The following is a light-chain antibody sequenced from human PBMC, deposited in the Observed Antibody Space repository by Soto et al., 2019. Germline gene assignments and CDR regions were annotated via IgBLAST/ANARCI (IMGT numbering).Light chain of an antibody. V-gene: IGLV4-69*01. J-gene: IGLJ2*01. Sequence: QSVLTQSPSASASLGASVKLTCTLSSGHSSYAIAWHQQQPEKGPRYLMKLNSDGSHSKGDGIPDRFSGSSSGAERYLTISSLQSEDEADYYCQILCTGIVVFGGGTKLTVL. CDR2: LNSDGSH. CDR1: SGHSSYA. CDR3: QILCTGIVV.